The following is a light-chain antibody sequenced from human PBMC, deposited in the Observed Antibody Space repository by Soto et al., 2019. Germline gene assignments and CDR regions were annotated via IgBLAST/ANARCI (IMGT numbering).Light chain of an antibody. Sequence: QSVLTQTPSASGSPGQSVAISCTGTSSDVGGDNYVSWYQHHPGKAPKLMIYEVNKRPSGVPDRFSGSKSGNTASLTVSGLQAEDEADYYCSSYAGSSNVFGTGTKVTVL. CDR3: SSYAGSSNV. J-gene: IGLJ1*01. CDR2: EVN. V-gene: IGLV2-8*01. CDR1: SSDVGGDNY.